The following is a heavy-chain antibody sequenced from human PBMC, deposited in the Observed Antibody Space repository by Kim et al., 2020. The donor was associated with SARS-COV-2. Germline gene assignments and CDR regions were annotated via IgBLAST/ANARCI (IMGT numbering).Heavy chain of an antibody. Sequence: SETLSLTCAVYGGSFSGYYWGWIRQPPGKGLEWIAEINHSGSTNYSPSLKSRVTISVDTSKNQFSLKLSSVTAADTAVYYCARGILVSGYSNSRGWNYWGQGTLVTVSS. V-gene: IGHV4-34*01. D-gene: IGHD6-13*01. CDR2: INHSGST. CDR3: ARGILVSGYSNSRGWNY. J-gene: IGHJ4*02. CDR1: GGSFSGYY.